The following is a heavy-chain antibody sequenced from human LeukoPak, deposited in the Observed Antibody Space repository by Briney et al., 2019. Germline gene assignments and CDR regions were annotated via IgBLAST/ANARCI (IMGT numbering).Heavy chain of an antibody. CDR3: AKDRNAWPTNFDS. CDR1: GFTFSTYA. D-gene: IGHD5-24*01. Sequence: PGRSLRLSCAASGFTFSTYAVNWVRQVQGKGRGWVSAISSSGGTTYYADSVKGRFSISRDNSKNTLYLRMNSLRAEDTAIYYCAKDRNAWPTNFDSWGQGTLVTVSA. V-gene: IGHV3-23*01. CDR2: ISSSGGTT. J-gene: IGHJ4*02.